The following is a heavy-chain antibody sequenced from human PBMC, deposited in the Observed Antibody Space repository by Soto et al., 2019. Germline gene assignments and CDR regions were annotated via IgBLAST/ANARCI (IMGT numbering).Heavy chain of an antibody. J-gene: IGHJ6*02. Sequence: LRLSCAASGFTFDDYAMHWVRQAPGKGLEWVSGISWNSGSIGYADSVKGRFTISRDNAKKSLYLQMNSLRGEDTALYYCAKVTQTLGDYDYALDVWGQGTTVTVS. CDR3: AKVTQTLGDYDYALDV. CDR1: GFTFDDYA. V-gene: IGHV3-9*01. CDR2: ISWNSGSI.